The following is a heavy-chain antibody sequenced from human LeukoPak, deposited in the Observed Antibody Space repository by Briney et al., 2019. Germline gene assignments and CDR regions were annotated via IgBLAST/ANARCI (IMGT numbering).Heavy chain of an antibody. D-gene: IGHD4/OR15-4a*01. Sequence: GGSLRLSCAASGFTFSSYSMNWVRQPPGKGLEWVSSIDTSGSYIFYADSVKGRFTISRDNAKNSLYLQMNSLRAEDTAIYYCAKSGLSRFDYWGQGTLVTVSS. J-gene: IGHJ4*02. CDR3: AKSGLSRFDY. V-gene: IGHV3-21*04. CDR2: IDTSGSYI. CDR1: GFTFSSYS.